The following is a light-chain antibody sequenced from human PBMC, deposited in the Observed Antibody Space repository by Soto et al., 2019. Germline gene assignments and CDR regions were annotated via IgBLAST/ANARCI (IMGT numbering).Light chain of an antibody. V-gene: IGLV2-8*01. CDR3: SSYAGINNLV. Sequence: QSALTQPPSASGSPGQSVTISCTGTSSDVGGYNFVSWYQQHPGKVPKVMIYEVTKRPSGVPDRCSGSKSGNTASLTVSGLQAEDEADYYCSSYAGINNLVFGGGTKRTVL. CDR1: SSDVGGYNF. CDR2: EVT. J-gene: IGLJ3*02.